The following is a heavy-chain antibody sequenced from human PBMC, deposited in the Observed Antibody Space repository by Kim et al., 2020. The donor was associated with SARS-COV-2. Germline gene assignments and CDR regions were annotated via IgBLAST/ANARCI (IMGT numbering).Heavy chain of an antibody. CDR1: GFSLSTSGVG. D-gene: IGHD6-19*01. J-gene: IGHJ5*02. CDR2: IYWDDDK. Sequence: SGPTLVKPTQTLTLTCTFSGFSLSTSGVGVGWIRQPPGKALEWLALIYWDDDKRYSPSLKSRLTITKDTSKNQVVLTMTNMDPVDTATYYCARRQASGWYGDWFDPWGQVTLVTVSS. CDR3: ARRQASGWYGDWFDP. V-gene: IGHV2-5*02.